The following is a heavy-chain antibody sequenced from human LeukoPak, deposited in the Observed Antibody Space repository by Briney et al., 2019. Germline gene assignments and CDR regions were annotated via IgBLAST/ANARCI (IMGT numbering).Heavy chain of an antibody. D-gene: IGHD1-26*01. V-gene: IGHV3-21*04. J-gene: IGHJ5*02. Sequence: GGSLRLSCAASGFTVSNNYMNWVRQAPGKGLEWVSSISSSSSYIYYADSVKGRFTISRDNSKNTLYLQMNSLRAEDTAVYYCARAPKFRLVGIPKGPFDPWGQGTLVTVSS. CDR2: ISSSSSYI. CDR3: ARAPKFRLVGIPKGPFDP. CDR1: GFTVSNNY.